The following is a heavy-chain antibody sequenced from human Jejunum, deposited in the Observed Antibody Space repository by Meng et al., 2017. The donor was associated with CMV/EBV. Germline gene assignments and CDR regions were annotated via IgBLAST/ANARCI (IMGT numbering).Heavy chain of an antibody. J-gene: IGHJ3*02. D-gene: IGHD2-2*02. CDR1: GFSFSTYA. CDR3: ARYTTSNAFDM. CDR2: ISGSGGGT. V-gene: IGHV3-23*01. Sequence: SGFSFSTYAMTWVRQAPGKGLEWVSTISGSGGGTLYYADSVKGRFTISRDNPKNTLYLQMNSLRAEDTAVYYCARYTTSNAFDMWGQGTMVTVSS.